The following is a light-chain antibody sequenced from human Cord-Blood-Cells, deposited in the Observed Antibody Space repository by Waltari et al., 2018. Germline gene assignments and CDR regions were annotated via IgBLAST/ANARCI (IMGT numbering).Light chain of an antibody. CDR3: QQYYSTPYT. V-gene: IGKV1-NL1*01. Sequence: DIQMTQSPSSLSASVGDRVTVTCRASQGISNPLAWYQQKPGKAPKLLLYAASRLESGVPSRCSGSGSGTDYTLTISSLQPEDFSTYYCQQYYSTPYTFGHGTKLEIK. CDR2: AAS. CDR1: QGISNP. J-gene: IGKJ2*01.